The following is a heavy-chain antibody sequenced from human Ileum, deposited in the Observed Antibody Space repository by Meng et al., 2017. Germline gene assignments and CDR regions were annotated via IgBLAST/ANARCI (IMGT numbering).Heavy chain of an antibody. V-gene: IGHV3-30*04. CDR2: ISYDGSNK. Sequence: GESLKISCAASGFTFSSYAMHWVRQAPGKGLEWVAVISYDGSNKYYADSVKGRFTISRDNSKNTLYLQMNSLRAEDTAVYDCARDYQLLALDYWGQGTLVTVSS. J-gene: IGHJ4*02. D-gene: IGHD2-2*01. CDR1: GFTFSSYA. CDR3: ARDYQLLALDY.